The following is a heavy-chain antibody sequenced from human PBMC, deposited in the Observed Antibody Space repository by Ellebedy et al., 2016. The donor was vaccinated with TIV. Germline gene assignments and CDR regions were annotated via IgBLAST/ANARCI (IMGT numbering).Heavy chain of an antibody. Sequence: GGSLRLSCAASGFTVSSNYMNWVRQAPGKGPEWVSGIYTDDSTDYADSVKGRFTISRDNSKNTLYLQMDSLRAEDSAVYHCVRVWSSYAMDVWGQGTTVSVSS. CDR2: IYTDDST. CDR1: GFTVSSNY. J-gene: IGHJ6*02. CDR3: VRVWSSYAMDV. D-gene: IGHD2-21*01. V-gene: IGHV3-66*02.